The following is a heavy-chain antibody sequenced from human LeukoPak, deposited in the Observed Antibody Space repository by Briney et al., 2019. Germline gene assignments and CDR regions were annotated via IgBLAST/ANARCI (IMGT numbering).Heavy chain of an antibody. CDR1: GGSISSGGYY. Sequence: SETLSLICTVSGGSISSGGYYWSWIRQPPGKGLEWIGYIYHSGSTYYNPSLKSRVTISVDRSKNQFSLKLSSVTAADTAVYYCATGSYAFDYWGQGTLVTVSS. CDR2: IYHSGST. J-gene: IGHJ4*02. CDR3: ATGSYAFDY. V-gene: IGHV4-30-2*01. D-gene: IGHD1-26*01.